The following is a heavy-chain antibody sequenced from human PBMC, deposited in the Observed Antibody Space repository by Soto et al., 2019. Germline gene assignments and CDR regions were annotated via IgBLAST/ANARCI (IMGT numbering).Heavy chain of an antibody. CDR2: ISYDGSNK. CDR1: GFTFSSYA. J-gene: IGHJ4*02. Sequence: QVQLVESGGGVVQPGRSLRLSCAASGFTFSSYAMQWVRHAPGKGLEWVAVISYDGSNKYYVDSVKGRFTISRDNSKNTLYLQMNSRRAEDTAVYYGAIEAAAFDYWGQGTLVTVSS. D-gene: IGHD6-13*01. V-gene: IGHV3-30-3*01. CDR3: AIEAAAFDY.